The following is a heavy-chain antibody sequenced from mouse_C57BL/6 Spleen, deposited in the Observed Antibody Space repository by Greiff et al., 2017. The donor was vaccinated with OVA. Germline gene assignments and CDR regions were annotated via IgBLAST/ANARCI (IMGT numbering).Heavy chain of an antibody. CDR3: ARGGYAGNYGGD. CDR1: GYTFTSYW. J-gene: IGHJ2*01. D-gene: IGHD2-1*01. V-gene: IGHV1-64*01. Sequence: QVQLQQPGAELVKPGASVKLSCKASGYTFTSYWMHWVKQRPGQGLEWIGMIHPNSGSTNYNEKFKSKATLTVDKSSSTAYMQLSSLTSEDSAVYYCARGGYAGNYGGDWGQGTTLTVSS. CDR2: IHPNSGST.